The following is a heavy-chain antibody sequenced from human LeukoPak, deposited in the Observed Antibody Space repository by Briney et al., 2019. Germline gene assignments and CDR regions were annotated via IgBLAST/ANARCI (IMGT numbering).Heavy chain of an antibody. D-gene: IGHD3-16*01. J-gene: IGHJ5*02. CDR3: ARDGAGGNWFDP. CDR1: GGSISSGDYY. V-gene: IGHV4-30-4*01. CDR2: IYYSGST. Sequence: PSETLSLTCTVSGGSISSGDYYWSWIRQPPGKGLEWIGYIYYSGSTYYNPSLKSRVTISVDTSKNQFSLKLSPVTAADTAVYYCARDGAGGNWFDPWGQGTLVTVSS.